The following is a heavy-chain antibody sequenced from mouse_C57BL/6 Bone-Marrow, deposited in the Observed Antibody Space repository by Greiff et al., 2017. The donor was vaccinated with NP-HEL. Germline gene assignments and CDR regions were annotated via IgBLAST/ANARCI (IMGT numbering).Heavy chain of an antibody. J-gene: IGHJ4*01. CDR1: GYTFTDYE. CDR2: IDPETGGT. V-gene: IGHV1-15*01. Sequence: QVQLQQSGAELVRPGASVTLSCKASGYTFTDYEMHWVKQTPVHGLEWIGAIDPETGGTAYNQKFKGKAILTADKSSSTAYMELRSLTSEDSAVYYGTRAYYYGSSHYYAMDYWGQGTSVTVSS. D-gene: IGHD1-1*01. CDR3: TRAYYYGSSHYYAMDY.